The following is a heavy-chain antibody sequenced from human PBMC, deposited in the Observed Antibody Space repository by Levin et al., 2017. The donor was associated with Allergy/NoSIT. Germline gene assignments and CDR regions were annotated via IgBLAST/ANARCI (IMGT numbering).Heavy chain of an antibody. J-gene: IGHJ5*02. CDR3: ARDRGMGATTPTPNWFDP. Sequence: GGSLRLSCAASGFTFSSYAMHWVRQAPGKGLEWVAVISYDGSNKYYADSVKGRFTISRDNSKNTLYLQMNSLRAEDTAVYYCARDRGMGATTPTPNWFDPWGQGTLVTVSS. V-gene: IGHV3-30-3*01. D-gene: IGHD1-26*01. CDR2: ISYDGSNK. CDR1: GFTFSSYA.